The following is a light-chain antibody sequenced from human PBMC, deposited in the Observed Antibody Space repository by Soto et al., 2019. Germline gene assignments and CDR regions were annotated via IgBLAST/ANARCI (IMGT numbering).Light chain of an antibody. CDR3: ETWDDSLPGAV. CDR2: DNN. V-gene: IGLV1-51*01. Sequence: QSVLTQPPSVSAAPGQKVTISCSGSSYNIGTNYVSWYQQLPGTVPTLLIYDNNKRPSGIPDRFSASKSGTSATLDITGLQIGDEADYYCETWDDSLPGAVFGGGTKVTVL. J-gene: IGLJ2*01. CDR1: SYNIGTNY.